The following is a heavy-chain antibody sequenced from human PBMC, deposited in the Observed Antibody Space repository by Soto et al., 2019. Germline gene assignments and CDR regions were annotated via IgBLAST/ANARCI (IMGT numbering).Heavy chain of an antibody. Sequence: PGGSLRLSCAASGFSVSSNYMSWVRQAPGEGLEWVAIIYINGSTDYADSVQGRFSVSRDIYKNTLFLQMNNLRAEDTAVYFCSGDPSGYDEGYWYHGVDVWGQGTTVTVSS. V-gene: IGHV3-53*01. CDR3: SGDPSGYDEGYWYHGVDV. CDR1: GFSVSSNY. D-gene: IGHD5-12*01. J-gene: IGHJ6*02. CDR2: IYINGST.